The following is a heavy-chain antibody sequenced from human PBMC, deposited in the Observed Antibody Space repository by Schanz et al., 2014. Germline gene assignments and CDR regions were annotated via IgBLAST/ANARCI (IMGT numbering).Heavy chain of an antibody. CDR1: RASIRTYY. CDR2: IYYSGST. V-gene: IGHV4-59*12. D-gene: IGHD1-1*01. J-gene: IGHJ6*02. Sequence: QVQLQESGPGLVKPSETLSLTCTVSRASIRTYYWSWIRQPPGKGLEWIGSIYYSGSTYYNPSLKSRVTISVDTSKNQFSLKLSSVTAADTAVYYCARGGRTTYNYYYGMDVWGQGTTVTVSS. CDR3: ARGGRTTYNYYYGMDV.